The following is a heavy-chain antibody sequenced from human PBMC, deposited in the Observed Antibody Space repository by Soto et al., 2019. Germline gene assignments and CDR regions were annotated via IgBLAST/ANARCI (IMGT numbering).Heavy chain of an antibody. CDR1: GGSISSSSYY. Sequence: SETLSLTCTVSGGSISSSSYYWGWIRQPPGKGLEWIGSIYYSGSTYYNPSLKSRVTISVDTSKNQFSLKLSSVTAADTAVYYCANLRDLHLGELSPSDWGQGTLVTVSS. CDR2: IYYSGST. CDR3: ANLRDLHLGELSPSD. V-gene: IGHV4-39*01. D-gene: IGHD3-16*02. J-gene: IGHJ4*02.